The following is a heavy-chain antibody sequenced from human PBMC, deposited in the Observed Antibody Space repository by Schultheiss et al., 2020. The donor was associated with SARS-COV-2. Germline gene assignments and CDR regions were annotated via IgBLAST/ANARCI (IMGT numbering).Heavy chain of an antibody. Sequence: GGSLRLSCAASGFTFSNSGMHWVRQAPGKGLEWVAVISYDGSNKYYVDSVKGRFTISRDNAKNSLYLQMNSLRAEDTAVYYCARLPNWNDLPGYYYGMDVWGQGTTVTVSS. D-gene: IGHD1-1*01. V-gene: IGHV3-30*03. CDR2: ISYDGSNK. CDR3: ARLPNWNDLPGYYYGMDV. CDR1: GFTFSNSG. J-gene: IGHJ6*02.